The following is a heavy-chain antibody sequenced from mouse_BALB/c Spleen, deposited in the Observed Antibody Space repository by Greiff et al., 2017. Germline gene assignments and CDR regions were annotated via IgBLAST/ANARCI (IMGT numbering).Heavy chain of an antibody. CDR1: GFTFSSYG. CDR2: INSNGGST. J-gene: IGHJ3*01. CDR3: AREGSSYYRYDGTWFAY. Sequence: VQLKESGGGLVQPGGSLKLSCAASGFTFSSYGMSWVRQTPDKRLELVATINSNGGSTYYPDSVKGRFTISRDNAKNTLYLQMSSLKSEDTAMYYCAREGSSYYRYDGTWFAYWGQGTLVTVSA. D-gene: IGHD2-14*01. V-gene: IGHV5-6-3*01.